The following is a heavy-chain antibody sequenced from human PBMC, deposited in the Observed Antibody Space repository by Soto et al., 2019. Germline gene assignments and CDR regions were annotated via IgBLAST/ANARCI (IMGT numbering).Heavy chain of an antibody. CDR2: ISYDGSNK. J-gene: IGHJ4*02. Sequence: QVQLVESGGGVVQPGRSLRLSCAASGFTFSSYAMHWVRQAPGTGLEWVAVISYDGSNKYYADSVKGQFTISRDNSQNTLDLQRNSLRTEDTAVYYCARDADSGSYIVGLNFAYWGQGTLVTVSS. CDR3: ARDADSGSYIVGLNFAY. CDR1: GFTFSSYA. V-gene: IGHV3-30-3*01. D-gene: IGHD1-26*01.